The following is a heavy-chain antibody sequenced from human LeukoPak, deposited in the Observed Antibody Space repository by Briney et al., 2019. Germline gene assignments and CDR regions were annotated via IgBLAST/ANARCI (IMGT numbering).Heavy chain of an antibody. V-gene: IGHV1-24*01. D-gene: IGHD1-26*01. J-gene: IGHJ5*02. CDR1: GYTLTELS. CDR3: ATKSAGHQVGAIWFNP. Sequence: ASVKVSCKVSGYTLTELSMHWVRQAPGKGLEWMGGFDPEDGETIYAQKFQGRVTMTEDTSTDTAYMELSSLRSEDTAVYYCATKSAGHQVGAIWFNPWGQGTLVTVSS. CDR2: FDPEDGET.